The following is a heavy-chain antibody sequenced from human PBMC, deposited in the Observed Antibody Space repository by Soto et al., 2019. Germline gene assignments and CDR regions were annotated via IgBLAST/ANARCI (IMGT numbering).Heavy chain of an antibody. D-gene: IGHD6-13*01. CDR2: MNPNSGNT. CDR1: GYTFTSYD. J-gene: IGHJ3*02. V-gene: IGHV1-8*01. Sequence: ASVKVSCKASGYTFTSYDINWVRQATGQGLEWMGWMNPNSGNTGYAQKFQGRVTMTRNTSISTAYMELSSLRSEDTAVYYCASSSSWYGPDAFDIWGQGTVVTVSS. CDR3: ASSSSWYGPDAFDI.